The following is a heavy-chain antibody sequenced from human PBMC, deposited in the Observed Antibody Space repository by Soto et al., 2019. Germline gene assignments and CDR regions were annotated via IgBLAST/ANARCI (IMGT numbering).Heavy chain of an antibody. CDR3: ARPSVDYGDYGLSLDY. D-gene: IGHD4-17*01. J-gene: IGHJ4*02. V-gene: IGHV1-18*01. CDR1: GYVFTGYG. CDR2: ISAYNGNT. Sequence: QVQLVQSGAEVKKPGASVKVSCKASGYVFTGYGISWVRQAPGQGLEWMAWISAYNGNTNYAQKFQGRVTTTTDASTSTAYLELRSLRSDDTAVYYCARPSVDYGDYGLSLDYWGQGTLVTVSS.